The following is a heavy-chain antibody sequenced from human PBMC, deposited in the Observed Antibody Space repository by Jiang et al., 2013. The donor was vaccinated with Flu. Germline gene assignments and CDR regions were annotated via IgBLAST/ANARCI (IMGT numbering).Heavy chain of an antibody. CDR2: IYYSGST. CDR3: ARVMSARRYYYYYYGMDV. D-gene: IGHD6-6*01. CDR1: GGSISSYY. J-gene: IGHJ6*04. Sequence: TLSLTCTVSGGSISSYYWSWIRQPPGKGLEWIGYIYYSGSTNYNPSLKSRVTISVDTSKNQFSLKLSSVTAADTAVYYCARVMSARRYYYYYYGMDVWGKGTTVTVSS. V-gene: IGHV4-59*01.